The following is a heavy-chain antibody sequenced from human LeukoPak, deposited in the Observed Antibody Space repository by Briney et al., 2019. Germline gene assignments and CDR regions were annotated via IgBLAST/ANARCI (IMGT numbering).Heavy chain of an antibody. CDR1: RFTLSTYW. CDR3: ARGVPYDSWSGPLYSDY. CDR2: IKQDGSQE. V-gene: IGHV3-7*01. Sequence: GGSLRLSCAASRFTLSTYWMSWVRQAPGKGLEWVAHIKQDGSQEYYVDSVKGRFTISRDSAKNSLYLQMNSLRAEDTAVYYCARGVPYDSWSGPLYSDYWGQGTLVTVSS. D-gene: IGHD3-3*01. J-gene: IGHJ4*02.